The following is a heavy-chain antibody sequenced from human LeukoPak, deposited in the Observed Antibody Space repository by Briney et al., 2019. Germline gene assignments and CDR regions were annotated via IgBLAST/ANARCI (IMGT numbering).Heavy chain of an antibody. CDR2: INSDGSSA. V-gene: IGHV3-74*01. D-gene: IGHD6-19*01. Sequence: GGSLRLSCAVSGFTFSNYWMHWVRQAPGKGLVWVSRINSDGSSAIYADSVKGRFTISRDNAKNTLFLQMNSLRAEDTAVYYCARGSGWSDYWGQGTLVIVSA. CDR3: ARGSGWSDY. J-gene: IGHJ4*02. CDR1: GFTFSNYW.